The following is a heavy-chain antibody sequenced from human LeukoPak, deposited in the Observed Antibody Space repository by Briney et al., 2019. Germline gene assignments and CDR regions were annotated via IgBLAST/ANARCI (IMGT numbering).Heavy chain of an antibody. J-gene: IGHJ3*02. CDR3: ARHLTTTPAAFDI. D-gene: IGHD4-17*01. V-gene: IGHV4-39*01. CDR1: GGSISSSSYY. CDR2: IYYSGST. Sequence: SETLSLTCTVSGGSISSSSYYWGWIRQPPGKGLEWIGSIYYSGSTYYNPSLTSRVTISVDTSKNQFSLKLSSVTAADTAVYYCARHLTTTPAAFDIWGQGTMVTVSS.